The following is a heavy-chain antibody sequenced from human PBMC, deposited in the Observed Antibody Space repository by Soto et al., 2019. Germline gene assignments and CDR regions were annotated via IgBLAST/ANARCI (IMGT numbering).Heavy chain of an antibody. Sequence: ASVKVSCKASGYTFTSDYVHWGRQAPGQGLEWMGIINPSGGSTSYAQKFQGRVTMTRDTSTSTVYMELSSLRSEDTAVYYCAREASVDSSSSGGMDVWGQGTTVTVSS. J-gene: IGHJ6*02. CDR2: INPSGGST. D-gene: IGHD6-6*01. V-gene: IGHV1-46*01. CDR3: AREASVDSSSSGGMDV. CDR1: GYTFTSDY.